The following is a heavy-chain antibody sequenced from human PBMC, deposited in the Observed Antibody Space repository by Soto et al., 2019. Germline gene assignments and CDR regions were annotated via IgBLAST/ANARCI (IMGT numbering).Heavy chain of an antibody. CDR2: VGALHDT. J-gene: IGHJ1*01. CDR3: VTGCSGISCGPRALQH. D-gene: IGHD2-15*01. CDR1: GLTFSSYD. V-gene: IGHV3-13*01. Sequence: GGSLRLSCAASGLTFSSYDMHWVRQATGKGLEWVSVVGALHDTHCAGSVWGRFTISRENVKNSFYLQMNSLRVGDTAVYYCVTGCSGISCGPRALQHWGQGILVTVSS.